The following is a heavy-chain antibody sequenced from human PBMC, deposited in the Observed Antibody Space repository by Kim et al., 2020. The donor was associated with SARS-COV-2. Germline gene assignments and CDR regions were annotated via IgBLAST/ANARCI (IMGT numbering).Heavy chain of an antibody. CDR3: TTGPSYGYEH. CDR1: GFTFRTYG. CDR2: FQGGEGTT. J-gene: IGHJ1*01. V-gene: IGHV3-74*01. D-gene: IGHD3-16*01. Sequence: GGSLRLSCAASGFTFRTYGMHWVRQAPGKGLVWVALFQGGEGTTKYVDSVRGRFTISRDNAKSMVYLQMNSLRGEDTAVYYCTTGPSYGYEHWGQGTLVTVSS.